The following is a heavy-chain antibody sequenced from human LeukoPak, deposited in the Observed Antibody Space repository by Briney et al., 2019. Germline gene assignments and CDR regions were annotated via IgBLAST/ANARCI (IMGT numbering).Heavy chain of an antibody. CDR1: GGSISSGGYY. V-gene: IGHV3-11*06. J-gene: IGHJ4*02. Sequence: LSLTCTVSGGSISSGGYYWSWIRQHPGKGLEWVSSISSSSSYIYYADSVKGRFTISRDNAKNSLYLQMNSLRAEDTAVYYCAMPGVRSAHPFDYWGQGTLVTVSS. D-gene: IGHD3-10*01. CDR2: ISSSSSYI. CDR3: AMPGVRSAHPFDY.